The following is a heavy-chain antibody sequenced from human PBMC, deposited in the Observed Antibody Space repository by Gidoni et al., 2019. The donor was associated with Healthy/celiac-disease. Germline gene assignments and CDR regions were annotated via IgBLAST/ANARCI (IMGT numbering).Heavy chain of an antibody. V-gene: IGHV4-34*01. CDR2: INHSGSP. D-gene: IGHD3-22*01. J-gene: IGHJ4*02. CDR1: GGSFSGYY. Sequence: QVQLQQWGAGLLKPSETLSLTCAVYGGSFSGYYWSWIRQPPGQGLGWSGKINHSGSPNYNPSLKSRVTISVDTSKNQFSLKLSSVTAADTAVYYCARRFYYYDSSGHPIDYWGQGTLVTVSS. CDR3: ARRFYYYDSSGHPIDY.